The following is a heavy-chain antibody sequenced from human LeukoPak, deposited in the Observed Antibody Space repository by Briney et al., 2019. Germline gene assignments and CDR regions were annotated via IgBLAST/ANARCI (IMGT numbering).Heavy chain of an antibody. D-gene: IGHD5-18*01. CDR2: IDPSDSYT. Sequence: PGDSLRIYCKGSGYSFTSSWISCVRQMPGKGLEWMGRIDPSDSYTNSSPSFQGHVTISADKSVSTAYLQWSSLKASDTAMYYCARHEAMDDYWGQGTLVTVSS. CDR3: ARHEAMDDY. V-gene: IGHV5-10-1*01. J-gene: IGHJ4*02. CDR1: GYSFTSSW.